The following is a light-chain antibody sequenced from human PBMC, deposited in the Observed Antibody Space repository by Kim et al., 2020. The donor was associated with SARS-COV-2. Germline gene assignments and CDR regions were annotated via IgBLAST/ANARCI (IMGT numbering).Light chain of an antibody. J-gene: IGLJ1*01. Sequence: LTQPPSVSVSPGQTASITCSGDKLGDKYACWYQQKPGQSPVLVIYQDSKRPSGIPERFSGSNSGNTATLTISGTQAMDEADYYCQAWDSSTEVFGTGTKVTVL. V-gene: IGLV3-1*01. CDR3: QAWDSSTEV. CDR1: KLGDKY. CDR2: QDS.